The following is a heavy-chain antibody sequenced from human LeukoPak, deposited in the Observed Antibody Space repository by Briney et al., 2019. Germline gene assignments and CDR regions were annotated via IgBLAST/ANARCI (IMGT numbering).Heavy chain of an antibody. Sequence: GGSLRLSCAASGFTFSSYAMSWVRQAPGKGLEWVSAISGSGGSTYYADSVKGRFTISTDNSKNTLYLQMNSLRAEDTAVYYCAKDAYGDYGVYYYYGMDVWGKGTTVTVSS. D-gene: IGHD4-17*01. CDR3: AKDAYGDYGVYYYYGMDV. CDR2: ISGSGGST. V-gene: IGHV3-23*01. J-gene: IGHJ6*04. CDR1: GFTFSSYA.